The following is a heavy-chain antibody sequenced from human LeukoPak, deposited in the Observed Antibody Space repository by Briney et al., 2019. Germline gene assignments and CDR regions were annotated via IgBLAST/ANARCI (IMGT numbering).Heavy chain of an antibody. CDR3: AKDYRPQDTATILSFDP. CDR2: ISWNSGSI. V-gene: IGHV3-9*01. D-gene: IGHD5-18*01. J-gene: IGHJ5*02. Sequence: GGSLRLSCAASGFTFDDYAMHWVRQAPGKGLEWVSGISWNSGSIGYADSVKGRFTISRDNAKNSLYLQMNSLRAEDTALYYCAKDYRPQDTATILSFDPWGQGTLVTVSS. CDR1: GFTFDDYA.